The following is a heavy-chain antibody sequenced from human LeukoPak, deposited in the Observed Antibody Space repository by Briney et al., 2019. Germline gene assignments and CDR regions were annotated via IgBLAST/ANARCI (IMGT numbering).Heavy chain of an antibody. CDR1: GGSVSSESYH. J-gene: IGHJ3*02. Sequence: SETLSLTCTVSGGSVSSESYHWTWTRQPPGTGLEWIAYIFTGGSSYYNPSLKSRVTISVDTSKNQFSLKLNSVTAADTAQYHCARGVGGVREGFDIWGQGTMVTVSS. D-gene: IGHD3-16*01. CDR3: ARGVGGVREGFDI. V-gene: IGHV4-61*01. CDR2: IFTGGSS.